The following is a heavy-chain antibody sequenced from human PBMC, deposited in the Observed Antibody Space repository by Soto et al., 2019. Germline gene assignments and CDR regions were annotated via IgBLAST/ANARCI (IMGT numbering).Heavy chain of an antibody. J-gene: IGHJ5*02. V-gene: IGHV2-5*02. Sequence: SGPTLVNPTQTLTLTCSFSGFSLSTSGVGVGWIRQPPGKALGWLALIYWDDDKRYSPSLKSRLTITKDTSKNQVVLTMTNMDPVDTATYYCAHRRPIFGVAWLDNWFDPWGQGTLVTVSS. CDR3: AHRRPIFGVAWLDNWFDP. CDR2: IYWDDDK. CDR1: GFSLSTSGVG. D-gene: IGHD3-3*01.